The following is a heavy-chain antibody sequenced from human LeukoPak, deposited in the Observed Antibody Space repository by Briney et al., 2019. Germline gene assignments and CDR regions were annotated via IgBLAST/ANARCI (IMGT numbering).Heavy chain of an antibody. V-gene: IGHV3-64D*06. CDR2: ISSNGGST. Sequence: PGGSLRLSCSASGFTFSSYAMHWVRQAPGKGLEYVSAISSNGGSTYYADSVKGRFTISRDNSKNTLYLQMSSLRAEDTAVYYCVTDRRGILVRGTTSDYWGQGTLVTVSS. CDR1: GFTFSSYA. CDR3: VTDRRGILVRGTTSDY. D-gene: IGHD3-10*01. J-gene: IGHJ4*02.